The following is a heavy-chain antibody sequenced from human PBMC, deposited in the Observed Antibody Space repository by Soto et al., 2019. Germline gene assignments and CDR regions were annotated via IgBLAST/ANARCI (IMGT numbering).Heavy chain of an antibody. V-gene: IGHV1-2*02. Sequence: QVQLVQSGAEVKKPGASVKVSCKASGYTFTGLYMNWVRQAPGQGLEWMGWINPNNGGTKYSQKFQDRVTMTRDTSINPAYMELSRLTSDDTAVYYCTTLRLDPWGQGTLVTVSS. CDR3: TTLRLDP. CDR2: INPNNGGT. D-gene: IGHD6-25*01. CDR1: GYTFTGLY. J-gene: IGHJ5*02.